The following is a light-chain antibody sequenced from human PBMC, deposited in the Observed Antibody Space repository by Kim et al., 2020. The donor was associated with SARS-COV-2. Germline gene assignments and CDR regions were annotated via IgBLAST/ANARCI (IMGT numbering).Light chain of an antibody. J-gene: IGLJ3*02. V-gene: IGLV3-1*01. Sequence: SYELTQPPSVSVSPGQTASITCSGDKLGDKYACWYQQKPGQSPVLVIYQDSKRPSGIPERFSGSNSGNTATLTLSGTQAMDEADFYCQAWDSWVFGGGT. CDR1: KLGDKY. CDR3: QAWDSWV. CDR2: QDS.